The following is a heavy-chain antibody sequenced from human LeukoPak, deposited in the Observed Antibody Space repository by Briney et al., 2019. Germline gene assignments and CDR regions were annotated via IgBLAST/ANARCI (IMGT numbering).Heavy chain of an antibody. CDR2: IWPDGSKK. D-gene: IGHD1-1*01. V-gene: IGHV3-33*03. Sequence: GTSLRLSCAASGFTFSSNGMHWVRQAPGKGLAWVAVIWPDGSKKYYADSVKGRFTISRDNSKNTRYLQMNSLRAGDTAVYFCASWNDYVDYWGQGTLVTVSS. CDR3: ASWNDYVDY. CDR1: GFTFSSNG. J-gene: IGHJ4*02.